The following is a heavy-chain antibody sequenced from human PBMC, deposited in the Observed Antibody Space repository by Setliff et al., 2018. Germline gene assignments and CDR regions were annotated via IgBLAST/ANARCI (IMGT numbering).Heavy chain of an antibody. CDR2: IIHSGST. J-gene: IGHJ4*02. V-gene: IGHV4-34*12. CDR3: ARSFSRSGKFLLDY. D-gene: IGHD1-26*01. Sequence: PSETLSLTYAVYGGSFSGYYWSWIRQPPGKRLEWIGEIIHSGSTNYNPSLKSRVTISMDTSKNQFSLKVPSVTAADTAVYYCARSFSRSGKFLLDYWGQGALVTVSS. CDR1: GGSFSGYY.